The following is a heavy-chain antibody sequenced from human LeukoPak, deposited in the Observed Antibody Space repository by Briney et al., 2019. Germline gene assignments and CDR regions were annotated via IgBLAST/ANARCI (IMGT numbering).Heavy chain of an antibody. J-gene: IGHJ4*02. CDR3: ARHQRYCSGGSCYSGYYFDS. V-gene: IGHV3-7*03. D-gene: IGHD2-15*01. CDR2: IKQDGSEE. CDR1: GFTFSSFW. Sequence: QPGGSLRLSCAASGFTFSSFWMSWARQAPGKGLEWVANIKQDGSEEYYVDSVKGRFTISRDNAKNSLYLQMNSLRAEDTAVYYCARHQRYCSGGSCYSGYYFDSWGPGTLVTVSS.